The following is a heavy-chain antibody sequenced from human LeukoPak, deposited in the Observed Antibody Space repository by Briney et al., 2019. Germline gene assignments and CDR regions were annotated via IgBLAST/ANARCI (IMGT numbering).Heavy chain of an antibody. J-gene: IGHJ4*02. CDR1: GFTVSSNY. D-gene: IGHD6-19*01. CDR2: IYSGGST. V-gene: IGHV3-53*01. CDR3: AREGAVAGTPPFDY. Sequence: GGSLRLSCAASGFTVSSNYMSWVRQAPGKGLEWVSVIYSGGSTYYADSVKGRFTISRDNSKNTLYLQMNSLRAEDTAVYYCAREGAVAGTPPFDYWGQGTLVTVSS.